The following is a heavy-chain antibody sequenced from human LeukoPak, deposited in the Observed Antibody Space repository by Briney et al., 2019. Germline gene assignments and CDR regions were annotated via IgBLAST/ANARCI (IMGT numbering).Heavy chain of an antibody. J-gene: IGHJ6*03. CDR1: GGSFSGYY. V-gene: IGHV4-34*01. CDR2: INHSGST. CDR3: ARVLAVAGIYYYYYDYMDV. D-gene: IGHD6-19*01. Sequence: TSETLSLTCAVYGGSFSGYYWSWIRQPPGKGLEWIGEINHSGSTNYNPSLKSRVTISVDTSKNQFSLKLSSVTAADTAVYYCARVLAVAGIYYYYYDYMDVWGKGTTVTVSS.